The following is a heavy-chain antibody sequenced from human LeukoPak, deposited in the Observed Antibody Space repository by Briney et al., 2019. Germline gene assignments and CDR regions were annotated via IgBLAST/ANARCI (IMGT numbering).Heavy chain of an antibody. CDR1: GFTFSSYG. Sequence: PGGSLRLSCAASGFTFSSYGMHWVRQAPGKGLEWVAVISYDGSNKYYADSVKRRFTISRDNSKNTLYLQMNSLRAEDTAVYYCARTLDILTGYYALDYWGQGTLVTVSS. CDR3: ARTLDILTGYYALDY. J-gene: IGHJ4*02. CDR2: ISYDGSNK. D-gene: IGHD3-9*01. V-gene: IGHV3-30*03.